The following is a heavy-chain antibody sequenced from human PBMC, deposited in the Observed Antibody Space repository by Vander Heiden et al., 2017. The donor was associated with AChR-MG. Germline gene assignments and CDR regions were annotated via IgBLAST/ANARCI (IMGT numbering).Heavy chain of an antibody. V-gene: IGHV3-30*18. CDR1: GFTFSSYD. J-gene: IGHJ4*02. CDR3: AKPGYGDYERYFDY. Sequence: QVQLVESGGGVVQPGRSLRLSCAASGFTFSSYDMHVVRQAPGKGLEWVAVISYDGSNKYYADSVKGRFTISRDNSKNTLYLQMNSLRAEDTAVYYCAKPGYGDYERYFDYWGQGTLVTVSS. D-gene: IGHD4-17*01. CDR2: ISYDGSNK.